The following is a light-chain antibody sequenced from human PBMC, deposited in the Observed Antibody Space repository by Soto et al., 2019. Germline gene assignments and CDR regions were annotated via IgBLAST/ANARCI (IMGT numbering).Light chain of an antibody. V-gene: IGLV2-8*01. CDR1: SSDVGGYNF. CDR3: SSYAGTHIV. J-gene: IGLJ1*01. Sequence: QSALTQPPSASGSPGPSVTVSCTGTSSDVGGYNFVSWYQQHPGKAPKLLIYDVSKRPSGVPDRFSGSKSGNTASLTVSGLQAEDEADYYCSSYAGTHIVFGTGIKLTVL. CDR2: DVS.